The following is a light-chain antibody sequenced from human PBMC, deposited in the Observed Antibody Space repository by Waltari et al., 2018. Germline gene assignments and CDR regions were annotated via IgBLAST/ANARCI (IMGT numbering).Light chain of an antibody. CDR1: SSDVGSYNL. V-gene: IGLV2-23*02. CDR2: EVS. J-gene: IGLJ2*01. CDR3: CSYAGSSFVV. Sequence: QSALTQPASVSGSPGQSITISCTGTSSDVGSYNLVSWYQQHPGKAPKPMIYEVSKRPLGVSKRFPGSKAGNTASLTSSGLQAEDEADYYCCSYAGSSFVVFGGGTKLTVL.